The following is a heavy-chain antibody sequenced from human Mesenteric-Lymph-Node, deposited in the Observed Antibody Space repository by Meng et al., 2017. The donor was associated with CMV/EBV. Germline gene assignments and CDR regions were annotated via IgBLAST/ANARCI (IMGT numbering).Heavy chain of an antibody. D-gene: IGHD6-13*01. J-gene: IGHJ4*02. Sequence: KAAGYSFTDYYIHWVRQAPGQGLEWMGRINPKGGGSNYAQQFHGRVTMTRDTSISTAYMDLSSLKSDDTAVYYCARELSSSWFGSDYWGQGTLVTVSS. CDR2: INPKGGGS. CDR1: GYSFTDYY. CDR3: ARELSSSWFGSDY. V-gene: IGHV1-2*06.